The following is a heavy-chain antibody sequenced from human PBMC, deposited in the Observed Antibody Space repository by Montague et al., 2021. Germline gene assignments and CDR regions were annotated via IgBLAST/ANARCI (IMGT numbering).Heavy chain of an antibody. CDR2: IYYSGST. J-gene: IGHJ6*03. CDR3: ARERNDFDTVDYIYYYMDI. V-gene: IGHV4-59*13. Sequence: SETLSLTCSVSGGSISSYYWTWIRQSPGKGLEWIGHIYYSGSTDYNPSLKSRVTILVDTSKKQFSLKLNSVTAADTAVYYCARERNDFDTVDYIYYYMDIWGKGTPVTVSS. CDR1: GGSISSYY. D-gene: IGHD2-21*02.